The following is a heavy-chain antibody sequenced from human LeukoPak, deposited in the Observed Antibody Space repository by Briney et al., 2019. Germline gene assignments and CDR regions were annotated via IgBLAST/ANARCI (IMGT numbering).Heavy chain of an antibody. CDR1: GFTFSSYG. D-gene: IGHD6-13*01. J-gene: IGHJ6*02. Sequence: PGGSLRLSCAASGFTFSSYGMHWVRQAPGKGLEWVAVIWYDGSNKYYADSVKGRFTISRDNSKNTLYLQMNSLRAEDTAVYYCARGSFYSSRLGYGMDVWGQGTTVTVSS. CDR3: ARGSFYSSRLGYGMDV. V-gene: IGHV3-33*01. CDR2: IWYDGSNK.